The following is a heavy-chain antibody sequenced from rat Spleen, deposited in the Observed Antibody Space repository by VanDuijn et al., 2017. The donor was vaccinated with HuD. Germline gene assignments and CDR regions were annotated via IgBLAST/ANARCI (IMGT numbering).Heavy chain of an antibody. CDR1: GYSITSSYR. J-gene: IGHJ2*01. CDR3: ARGGVGTTSLDY. CDR2: INNAGST. Sequence: EVWLQESGPGLVKPSHSLSLTCSVTGYSITSSYRWTWIRQFPGNKLEWMGYINNAGSTNYNPSLKSRISITRDTSKSQFFLHVNSVTPEDPATYYCARGGVGTTSLDYWGQGVMVTVSS. D-gene: IGHD1-10*01. V-gene: IGHV3-3*01.